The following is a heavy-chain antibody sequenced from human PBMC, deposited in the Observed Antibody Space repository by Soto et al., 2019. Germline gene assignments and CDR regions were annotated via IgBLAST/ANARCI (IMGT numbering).Heavy chain of an antibody. V-gene: IGHV1-18*01. J-gene: IGHJ5*02. D-gene: IGHD2-2*01. Sequence: QVQLVQSGAEVKKPGASVKVSCKASGYTFTSYGISWVRQAPGQGLEWMGWISAYNGNTNYAQKLQGRGTMTTDTSTSTAYMELRSLRSDDTAVDYCARDRVCSSTSCYEAWFDPWGQGTLVTVSS. CDR2: ISAYNGNT. CDR3: ARDRVCSSTSCYEAWFDP. CDR1: GYTFTSYG.